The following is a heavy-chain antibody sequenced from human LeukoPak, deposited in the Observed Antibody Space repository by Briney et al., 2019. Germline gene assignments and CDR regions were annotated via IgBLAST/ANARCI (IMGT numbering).Heavy chain of an antibody. J-gene: IGHJ4*02. CDR2: IIPILGIA. V-gene: IGHV1-69*04. Sequence: AVKVPCKASGGTFSSYAIGWVRQAPGQGLEWMGRIIPILGIANYAQKFQGRVTITADKSTSTAYMELSSLRSEDTAVYYCAIRYYYGSGSYPIIDYWGQGTLVTVSS. CDR1: GGTFSSYA. CDR3: AIRYYYGSGSYPIIDY. D-gene: IGHD3-10*01.